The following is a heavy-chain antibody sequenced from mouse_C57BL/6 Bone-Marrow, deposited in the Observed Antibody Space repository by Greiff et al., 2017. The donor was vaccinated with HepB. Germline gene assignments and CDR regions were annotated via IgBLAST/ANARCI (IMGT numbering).Heavy chain of an antibody. D-gene: IGHD2-4*01. J-gene: IGHJ3*01. V-gene: IGHV5-6*01. Sequence: QGVESGGDLVKPGGSLKLSCAASGFTFSSYGMSWVRQTPDKRLEWVATISSGGSYTYYPDSVKGRFTISRDNAKNTLYLQMSSLKSEDTAMYYCARHGGLRRPFAYWGQGTLVTVSA. CDR2: ISSGGSYT. CDR3: ARHGGLRRPFAY. CDR1: GFTFSSYG.